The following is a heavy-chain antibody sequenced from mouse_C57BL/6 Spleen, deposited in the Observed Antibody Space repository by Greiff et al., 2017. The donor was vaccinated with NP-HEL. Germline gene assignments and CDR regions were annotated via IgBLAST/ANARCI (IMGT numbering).Heavy chain of an antibody. CDR2: IYPGGGYT. J-gene: IGHJ3*01. CDR3: AITIDSSGYWFAY. Sequence: VQLQQSGAELVRPGTSVKMSCKASGYTFTNYWIGWAKQRPGHGLEWIGDIYPGGGYTNYNEKFKGKATLTADKSSSTAYMQFSSLTSEDSAFYYCAITIDSSGYWFAYWGQGTLVTVSA. V-gene: IGHV1-63*01. CDR1: GYTFTNYW. D-gene: IGHD3-2*02.